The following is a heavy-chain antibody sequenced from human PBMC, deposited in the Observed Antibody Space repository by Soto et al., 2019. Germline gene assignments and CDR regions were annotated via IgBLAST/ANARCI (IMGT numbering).Heavy chain of an antibody. J-gene: IGHJ4*02. V-gene: IGHV4-34*01. Sequence: SETLSLSCAVYGGSFSGYYWTWIRQPPGKGLKRIREINHSGSTNCNQSLKSRVTISVDTSKNQFSMKLSSVTAAYTAVYYFARASNKRGYSYGPAYCGQGTLVTVSS. D-gene: IGHD5-18*01. CDR1: GGSFSGYY. CDR2: INHSGST. CDR3: ARASNKRGYSYGPAY.